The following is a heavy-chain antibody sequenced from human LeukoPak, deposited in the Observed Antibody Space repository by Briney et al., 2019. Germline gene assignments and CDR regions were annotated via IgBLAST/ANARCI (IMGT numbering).Heavy chain of an antibody. CDR3: ARDLGGAGYSSSSP. CDR1: GYTFTGYY. D-gene: IGHD6-6*01. Sequence: ASVKVSCKASGYTFTGYYIHWVRQAPGQGLEWMGWINPNSGGTKYAQKFQGRVTMTRDTSISTAYMELSRLRSDDTAVYYCARDLGGAGYSSSSPWGQGTLVTVSS. CDR2: INPNSGGT. V-gene: IGHV1-2*02. J-gene: IGHJ5*02.